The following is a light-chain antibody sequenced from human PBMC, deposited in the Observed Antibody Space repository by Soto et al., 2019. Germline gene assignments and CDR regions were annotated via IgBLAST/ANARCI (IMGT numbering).Light chain of an antibody. CDR3: QQCNNWPT. V-gene: IGKV3-15*01. Sequence: EIVMTQSPATLSLSLGERATLSCRASQSVSSNLAWYQQKPGQAPRILIYGASTSATGIPASFSGSGSGTEFTLTISSLQSEVFAVYYFQQCNNWPTFGQGTKVEIK. J-gene: IGKJ1*01. CDR1: QSVSSN. CDR2: GAS.